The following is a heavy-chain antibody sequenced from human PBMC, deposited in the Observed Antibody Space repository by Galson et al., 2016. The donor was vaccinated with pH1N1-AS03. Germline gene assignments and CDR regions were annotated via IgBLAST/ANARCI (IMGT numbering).Heavy chain of an antibody. D-gene: IGHD1-1*01. CDR1: GFTFTDFA. J-gene: IGHJ6*02. CDR2: TSSSGGST. Sequence: SLRLSCATSGFTFTDFAVSWVRQAPGRGLEWVSATSSSGGSTYYAESVKGRFTISRNYSKNTVDLQMNSLRAEDTAVYYCAKDRNDYQLHYVFGADGRGQGTTVFVSS. V-gene: IGHV3-23*01. CDR3: AKDRNDYQLHYVFGADG.